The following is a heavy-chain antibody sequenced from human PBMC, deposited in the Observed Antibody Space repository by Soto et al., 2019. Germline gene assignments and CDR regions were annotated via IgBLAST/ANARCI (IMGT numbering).Heavy chain of an antibody. CDR3: ATVDTAMAYYFDY. Sequence: GGSLRLSCAASGFTFSSYAMSWVRQAPGKGLEWVSAISASGGSTYYADSVKGRFTISRDNSKNTLYLQMNSLRAEDTAVYYCATVDTAMAYYFDYWGQGTLVTVSS. J-gene: IGHJ4*02. V-gene: IGHV3-23*01. CDR2: ISASGGST. CDR1: GFTFSSYA. D-gene: IGHD5-18*01.